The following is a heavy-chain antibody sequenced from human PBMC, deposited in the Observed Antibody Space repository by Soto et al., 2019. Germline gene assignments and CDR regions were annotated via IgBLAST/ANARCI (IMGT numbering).Heavy chain of an antibody. CDR2: IIPIFDTA. CDR3: ARSDTYNWNYGYYYYGMDV. Sequence: SVKVSCKASGGTFSSYAISWVRQAPGQGLEWMGGIIPIFDTANYAQKFQGRVTITADESTSTAYMELSSLRSEDTAVYYCARSDTYNWNYGYYYYGMDVWGQGTTVTVSS. D-gene: IGHD1-7*01. V-gene: IGHV1-69*13. J-gene: IGHJ6*02. CDR1: GGTFSSYA.